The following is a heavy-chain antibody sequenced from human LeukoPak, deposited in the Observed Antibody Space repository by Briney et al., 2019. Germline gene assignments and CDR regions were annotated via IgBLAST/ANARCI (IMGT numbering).Heavy chain of an antibody. CDR3: ARHGGGYYYDSGGYLSPFDY. CDR1: GDSISSYY. V-gene: IGHV4-59*08. J-gene: IGHJ4*02. D-gene: IGHD3-22*01. Sequence: SETRSLTCTVSGDSISSYYWSWIRQPPGKGLGWIGYIYYSGSTNQNPSLKSRVTISVDTSKNQFSLKLSSVTAADTAVYYCARHGGGYYYDSGGYLSPFDYWGQGTLVTVSS. CDR2: IYYSGST.